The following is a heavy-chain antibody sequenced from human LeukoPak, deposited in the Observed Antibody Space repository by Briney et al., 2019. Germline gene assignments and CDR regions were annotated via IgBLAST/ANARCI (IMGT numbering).Heavy chain of an antibody. J-gene: IGHJ6*03. CDR2: IIPILGTA. Sequence: EASVKVSCKASGGTFSSYAISWVRQAPGQGLEWMGGIIPILGTANYAQKFQGRVTITTDESTSTAYMELSSLRSEDTAVYYCARSPSNYYYYYYMDVWGKGTTVTVSS. CDR1: GGTFSSYA. V-gene: IGHV1-69*05. CDR3: ARSPSNYYYYYYMDV.